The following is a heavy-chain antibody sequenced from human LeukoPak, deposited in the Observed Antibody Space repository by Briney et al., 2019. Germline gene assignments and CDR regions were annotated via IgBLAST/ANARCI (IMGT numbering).Heavy chain of an antibody. Sequence: GGSLRLSCAASGFTLSSYSMNWVRQAPGKGLEWVSYISSSSSTIYYADSVKGRFTISRDNAKNSLYLQMNSLRAEDTAVYYCASNYYYYYMDVWGKGTTVTVSS. J-gene: IGHJ6*03. CDR2: ISSSSSTI. V-gene: IGHV3-48*01. CDR1: GFTLSSYS. CDR3: ASNYYYYYMDV.